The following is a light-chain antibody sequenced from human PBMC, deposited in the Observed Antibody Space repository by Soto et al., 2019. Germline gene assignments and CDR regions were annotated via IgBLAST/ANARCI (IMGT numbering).Light chain of an antibody. CDR2: GAS. CDR3: QQHGSAPPSWT. V-gene: IGKV3-20*01. CDR1: QSVSSSY. J-gene: IGKJ1*01. Sequence: ETVLTQSPGTLSLSPGERATLFCRASQSVSSSYLAWYQQKPGQAPRLLIYGASSRATGIPDRFSGSESGTDVPRTLSRMEPEDFAVYYCQQHGSAPPSWTFGQGTKVEIK.